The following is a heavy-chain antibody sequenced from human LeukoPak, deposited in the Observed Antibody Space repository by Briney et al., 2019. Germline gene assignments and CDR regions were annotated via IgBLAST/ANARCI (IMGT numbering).Heavy chain of an antibody. D-gene: IGHD2-2*01. J-gene: IGHJ4*02. Sequence: GGSLRLSCAASGFTVSSNYMSWVRQAPGKGLEWVSPISGSGGSTYYADSVKGRFTISRDNSKNTLYLQMTSLRAEDTAVYYCAKDQADCSSSSCYERGFDFWGQGTLVTVSS. CDR1: GFTVSSNY. V-gene: IGHV3-23*01. CDR3: AKDQADCSSSSCYERGFDF. CDR2: ISGSGGST.